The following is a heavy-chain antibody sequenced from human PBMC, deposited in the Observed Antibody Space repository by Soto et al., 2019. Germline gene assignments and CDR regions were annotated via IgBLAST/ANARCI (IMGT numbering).Heavy chain of an antibody. D-gene: IGHD3-3*01. J-gene: IGHJ4*02. Sequence: ASETLSLTCTVSGGSISSSSYYWGWIRQPPGKGLEWIGSIYYSGSTYYNPSLKSRVTISVDTSKNQFSLKLSSVTAADTAVYYCASLPLMYYDFWSGTYYFDYWGQGTLVTVSS. CDR3: ASLPLMYYDFWSGTYYFDY. CDR1: GGSISSSSYY. CDR2: IYYSGST. V-gene: IGHV4-39*01.